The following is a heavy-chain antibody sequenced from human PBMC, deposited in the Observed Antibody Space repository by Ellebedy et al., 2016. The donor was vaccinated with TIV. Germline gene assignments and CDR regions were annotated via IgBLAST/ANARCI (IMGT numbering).Heavy chain of an antibody. Sequence: GGSLRLSXAASGFTFSNDAMTWVRQAPGKGLEWVSTITGGVATTYYADPVKGRFTISRDNSKTTLYLQMNSLRAEDTAVYYCARGGLNYFDYWGQGTLVTVSS. D-gene: IGHD5-12*01. CDR1: GFTFSNDA. CDR3: ARGGLNYFDY. V-gene: IGHV3-23*01. CDR2: ITGGVATT. J-gene: IGHJ4*02.